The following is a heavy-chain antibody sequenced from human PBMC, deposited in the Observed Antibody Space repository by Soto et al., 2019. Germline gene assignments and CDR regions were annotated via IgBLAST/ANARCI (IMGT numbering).Heavy chain of an antibody. V-gene: IGHV1-69*15. J-gene: IGHJ3*02. CDR3: ARELPPAPGSFREDALDI. D-gene: IGHD6-13*01. CDR2: IIPIFGTT. Sequence: QVQLVQSGAELKKPGSSVKVSCQASGGTFSNYAISWVRQAPGQGLEWMGKIIPIFGTTNYAQNFRGRVTITADEYPPTAYMELSSLRSDDTALYYCARELPPAPGSFREDALDIWGQGTMITVSS. CDR1: GGTFSNYA.